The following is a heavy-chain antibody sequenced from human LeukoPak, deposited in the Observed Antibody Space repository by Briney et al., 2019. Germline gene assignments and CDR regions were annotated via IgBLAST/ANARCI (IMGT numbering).Heavy chain of an antibody. CDR1: GGSISSGGYS. V-gene: IGHV4-30-2*01. CDR2: IYHSGSI. CDR3: ARARGDPVYDSSGYHYFDY. Sequence: SETLSLTCAVSGGSISSGGYSWSWIRQPPGKGLEWIGYIYHSGSIYYNPSFKSRVTISVDRSKNQFSLKLSSVTAADTVVYYWARARGDPVYDSSGYHYFDYWGQGTLVTLSS. J-gene: IGHJ4*02. D-gene: IGHD3-22*01.